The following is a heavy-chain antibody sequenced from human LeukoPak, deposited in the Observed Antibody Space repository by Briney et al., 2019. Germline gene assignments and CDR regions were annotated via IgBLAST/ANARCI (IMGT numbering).Heavy chain of an antibody. CDR3: ASGTLDAFDI. Sequence: SETLSLTCAVSGYSISSGYYWGWIRQPPGKGLEWIGSIYHSGSTYYTPSLKSRVTISVDTSKNQFSLKLSSVTAADTAVYYCASGTLDAFDIWGQGTMVTVSS. D-gene: IGHD3-10*01. V-gene: IGHV4-38-2*01. CDR1: GYSISSGYY. CDR2: IYHSGST. J-gene: IGHJ3*02.